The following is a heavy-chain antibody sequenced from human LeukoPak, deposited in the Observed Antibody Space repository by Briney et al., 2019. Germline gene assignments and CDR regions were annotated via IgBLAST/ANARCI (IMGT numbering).Heavy chain of an antibody. CDR1: GFTFSSYS. CDR3: AKEEAPIRYFDWLPNPYYFDY. J-gene: IGHJ4*02. CDR2: ISSSSSTI. D-gene: IGHD3-9*01. V-gene: IGHV3-48*01. Sequence: GGSLRLSCAASGFTFSSYSMNWVSQAPGKGLEWVSYISSSSSTIYYADSVKGRFTISRDNAKNSLYLQMTSLRAEDTAVYYCAKEEAPIRYFDWLPNPYYFDYWGQGTLVTVSS.